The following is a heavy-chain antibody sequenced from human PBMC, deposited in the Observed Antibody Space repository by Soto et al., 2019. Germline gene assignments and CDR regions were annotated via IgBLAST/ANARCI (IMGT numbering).Heavy chain of an antibody. CDR3: ARYNAASGTYYFDF. D-gene: IGHD6-13*01. CDR1: GASVSSTYW. J-gene: IGHJ4*02. CDR2: INHRGSA. Sequence: PSETLSLTCAVSGASVSSTYWWSWVRQPPGKGPEWIGEINHRGSANYNPSLKSRVTISVDISKSQFSLRLTPVTAADTAVYYCARYNAASGTYYFDFWGQGALVTVSS. V-gene: IGHV4-4*02.